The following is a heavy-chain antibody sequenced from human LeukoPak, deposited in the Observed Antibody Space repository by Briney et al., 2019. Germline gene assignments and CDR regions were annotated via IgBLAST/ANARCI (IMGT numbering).Heavy chain of an antibody. Sequence: WGSLRLSCVASGFPFSSYWMTWVRRAPGKGLEWVANIKQDGSKKPYVDSVKGRFTISRDNAKNSLYLQMNSLRAEDTAIYYCTRVGYIDEGIDYWGQGALVTVSS. CDR3: TRVGYIDEGIDY. CDR2: IKQDGSKK. J-gene: IGHJ4*02. V-gene: IGHV3-7*04. CDR1: GFPFSSYW. D-gene: IGHD5-24*01.